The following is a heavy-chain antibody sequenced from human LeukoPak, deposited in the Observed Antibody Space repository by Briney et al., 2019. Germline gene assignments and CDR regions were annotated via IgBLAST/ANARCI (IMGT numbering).Heavy chain of an antibody. CDR3: TRAPYCGGDCHRN. J-gene: IGHJ4*02. CDR1: GFTFGDYA. D-gene: IGHD2-21*02. V-gene: IGHV3-49*04. CDR2: ITSSAYGGTT. Sequence: GGSLRLSCTTSGFTFGDYAMSWVRQAPGMGLEWVGVITSSAYGGTTAYAASVKGRFTISRDDSKNIAYLQMNSLKTEDTAVYYCTRAPYCGGDCHRNWGQGTLVTVSS.